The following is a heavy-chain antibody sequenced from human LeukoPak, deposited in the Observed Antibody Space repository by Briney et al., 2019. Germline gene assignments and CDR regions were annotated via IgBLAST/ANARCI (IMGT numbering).Heavy chain of an antibody. J-gene: IGHJ4*02. Sequence: GGSLRLSCAASGFTLRDYVMRWVRQAPGKGLVWVSAITSSSGSMYYADSVRGRFTISRDNSKNTLYLQMNSLTAEDTAIYYCARDCTGGSCYSDYGGQGTLVTVSS. CDR3: ARDCTGGSCYSDY. D-gene: IGHD2-15*01. V-gene: IGHV3-23*01. CDR1: GFTLRDYV. CDR2: ITSSSGSM.